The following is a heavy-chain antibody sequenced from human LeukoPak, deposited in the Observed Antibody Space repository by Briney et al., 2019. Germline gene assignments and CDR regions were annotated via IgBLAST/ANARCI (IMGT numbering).Heavy chain of an antibody. J-gene: IGHJ4*02. CDR1: GFTFSNYA. Sequence: GGSLRLSCAASGFTFSNYAMSWVRQAPGKGLEWVSTIRTSGDTAYNTDSVKGRFTISRDNSKNTLYLQMSSLRVEDTAIYYCAKGQELDDGVFDSWGQGTLVTVSS. D-gene: IGHD1-1*01. CDR2: IRTSGDTA. V-gene: IGHV3-23*01. CDR3: AKGQELDDGVFDS.